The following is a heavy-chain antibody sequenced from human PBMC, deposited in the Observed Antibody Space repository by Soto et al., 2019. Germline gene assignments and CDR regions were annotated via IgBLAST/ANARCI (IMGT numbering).Heavy chain of an antibody. CDR3: ARVSYDYIWGSYRYTSGWFDP. CDR1: GYTFTSYX. V-gene: IGHV1-18*01. J-gene: IGHJ5*02. Sequence: QVQLVQSGAEVKKPGASVKVSCKASGYTFTSYXIXWVRQAPGQGLEWMGWISAYNGNTNYAQKLQGRVTMTTDTSTSTAYIERRSLRSDDTAVYYCARVSYDYIWGSYRYTSGWFDPWGQGTLVTVSS. D-gene: IGHD3-16*02. CDR2: ISAYNGNT.